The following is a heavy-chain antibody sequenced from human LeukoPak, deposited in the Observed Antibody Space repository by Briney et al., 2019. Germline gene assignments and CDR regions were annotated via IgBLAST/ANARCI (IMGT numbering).Heavy chain of an antibody. Sequence: PGGSLRLSCAASGFTVSSNYMSWVRQAPGKGLEWAAVISHDGSEKYYADPVKGRFTISRDNSKNTLYLQMNSLRVEDTAVYYCAKGVYGSRSTSLADVWGQGTLVTVSS. J-gene: IGHJ4*02. D-gene: IGHD3-10*01. V-gene: IGHV3-30*18. CDR3: AKGVYGSRSTSLADV. CDR1: GFTVSSNY. CDR2: ISHDGSEK.